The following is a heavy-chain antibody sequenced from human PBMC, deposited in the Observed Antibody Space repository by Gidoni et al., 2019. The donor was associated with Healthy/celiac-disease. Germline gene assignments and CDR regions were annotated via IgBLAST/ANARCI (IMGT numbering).Heavy chain of an antibody. Sequence: QVQLQQWGAGLLKPSETLSFTCAVYGGSFSGYYWSWIRQPPGKGLEWIGEINHSGSTNYNPSLKSRVTISVDTSKNQFSLKLSSVTAADTAVYYCASLPDWGQGTLVTVSS. V-gene: IGHV4-34*01. J-gene: IGHJ4*02. CDR1: GGSFSGYY. CDR2: INHSGST. CDR3: ASLPD.